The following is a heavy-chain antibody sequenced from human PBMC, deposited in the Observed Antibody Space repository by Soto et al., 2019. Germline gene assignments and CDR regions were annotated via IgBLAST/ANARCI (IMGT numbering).Heavy chain of an antibody. D-gene: IGHD2-15*01. CDR2: SLNKARSYTA. Sequence: EVQLAESGGGLVQPGGSLRLSCAASGVTFSDHHMDWVRQAPGKGLECVARSLNKARSYTAEYAASVKGRFTISRDVLKNSLYLQMNSLETEDSAGYYCVRDSMRWSFDNWGQGILVTVSS. V-gene: IGHV3-72*01. J-gene: IGHJ4*02. CDR1: GVTFSDHH. CDR3: VRDSMRWSFDN.